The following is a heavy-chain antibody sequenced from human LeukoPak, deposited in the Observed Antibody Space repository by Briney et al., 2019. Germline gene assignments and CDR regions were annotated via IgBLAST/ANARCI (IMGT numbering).Heavy chain of an antibody. J-gene: IGHJ3*02. CDR2: ISGDGGST. Sequence: GGPLRLSCAASGFTFDDYAMHWVRHAPGKGLEWVSLISGDGGSTYNADSVRGRFTICRDNSKNSLYLQMDSLRTEDTAFYYCAKEIDTLGTNAFDIGGQGTRVTVS. D-gene: IGHD2-15*01. CDR1: GFTFDDYA. V-gene: IGHV3-43*02. CDR3: AKEIDTLGTNAFDI.